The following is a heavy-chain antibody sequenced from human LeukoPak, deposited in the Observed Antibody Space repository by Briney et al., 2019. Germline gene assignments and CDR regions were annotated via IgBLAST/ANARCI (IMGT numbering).Heavy chain of an antibody. CDR3: AREDCTNGVGPLDYYMDV. CDR2: INWNGGST. Sequence: GGSLRVSCAASGFTFDDYGMSWVRQAPGKGLEWVSGINWNGGSTGYADSVKGRFTISRDNAKNSLYLQMNSLRAEDTALYYCAREDCTNGVGPLDYYMDVWGKGTTVTVSS. J-gene: IGHJ6*03. CDR1: GFTFDDYG. V-gene: IGHV3-20*04. D-gene: IGHD2-8*01.